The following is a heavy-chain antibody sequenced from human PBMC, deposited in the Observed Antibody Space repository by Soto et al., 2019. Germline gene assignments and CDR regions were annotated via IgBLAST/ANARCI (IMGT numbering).Heavy chain of an antibody. CDR3: ARLSGSYNDRYFDS. V-gene: IGHV4-39*01. Sequence: PSETLSLTCTVSGGSTSSSRYQWFWIRQPPGKGLEWIGNVYYNGNTYYNPSLKSRLTITVDTSNNQFSLKVTSVTAADTAVYYCARLSGSYNDRYFDSWGQGTLVTVS. J-gene: IGHJ4*02. D-gene: IGHD1-26*01. CDR1: GGSTSSSRYQ. CDR2: VYYNGNT.